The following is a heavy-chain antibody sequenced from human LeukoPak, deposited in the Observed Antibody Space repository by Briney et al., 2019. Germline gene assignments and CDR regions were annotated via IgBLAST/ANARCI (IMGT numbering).Heavy chain of an antibody. J-gene: IGHJ4*02. Sequence: GGSLRLSCAASGFTFDDYAMHWVRQAPGKGLEWVSGISWNSGSIGYADSVKGRFTISRDSAKNSLYLQMNSLRHEDTALYYCAKSRIAVAGQFDYWGQGTLVTVSS. D-gene: IGHD6-19*01. CDR2: ISWNSGSI. CDR3: AKSRIAVAGQFDY. V-gene: IGHV3-9*01. CDR1: GFTFDDYA.